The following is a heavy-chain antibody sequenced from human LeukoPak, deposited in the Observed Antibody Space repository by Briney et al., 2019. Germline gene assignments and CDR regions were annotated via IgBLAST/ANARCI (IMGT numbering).Heavy chain of an antibody. CDR3: ARVGMSAWPIDS. CDR2: ISSSGSTI. D-gene: IGHD1-26*01. CDR1: GFTFSDYY. V-gene: IGHV3-11*04. J-gene: IGHJ4*02. Sequence: RGSLRLSCAASGFTFSDYYMSWIRQAPGKGLEWVSYISSSGSTIYYADSVKGRFTISRDNAKNSLYLHMNSLRADDTAVYYCARVGMSAWPIDSWGQGTLVTVSS.